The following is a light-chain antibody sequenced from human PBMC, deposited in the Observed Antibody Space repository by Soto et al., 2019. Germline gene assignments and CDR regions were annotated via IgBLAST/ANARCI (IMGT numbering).Light chain of an antibody. CDR2: KAS. CDR3: QQYDDYWT. Sequence: DIQMTQSPSTLSVSVGDRVTITCRASQSISTWLAWYQQKPGKAPKLLIYKASSLESGVPSKFSGSGSGTEFTLTISSLQPDDSATYYCQQYDDYWTFGQGTKVEIK. CDR1: QSISTW. V-gene: IGKV1-5*03. J-gene: IGKJ1*01.